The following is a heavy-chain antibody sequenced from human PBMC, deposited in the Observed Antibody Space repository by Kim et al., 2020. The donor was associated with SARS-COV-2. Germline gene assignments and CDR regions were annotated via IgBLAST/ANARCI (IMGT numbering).Heavy chain of an antibody. J-gene: IGHJ4*02. Sequence: NGNTNYAQKFQGRVTMTRESSTNTAYMELTTLTSDDTAVYYCARRDDRLDYWGQGTLVIVSS. CDR3: ARRDDRLDY. CDR2: NGNT. V-gene: IGHV1-18*01.